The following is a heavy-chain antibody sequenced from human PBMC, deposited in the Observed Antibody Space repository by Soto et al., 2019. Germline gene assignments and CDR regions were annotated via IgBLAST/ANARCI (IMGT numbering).Heavy chain of an antibody. Sequence: GASVKVSCKASGGTFSSYAISWVRQAPGQGLEWMGGIIPIFGTANYAQKFQGRVTITADESTSTAYMELSSLRSEDTAVYYCARGPARDPDVVITLTYFDYWGQGTLVTVSS. J-gene: IGHJ4*02. CDR2: IIPIFGTA. D-gene: IGHD3-22*01. CDR1: GGTFSSYA. CDR3: ARGPARDPDVVITLTYFDY. V-gene: IGHV1-69*13.